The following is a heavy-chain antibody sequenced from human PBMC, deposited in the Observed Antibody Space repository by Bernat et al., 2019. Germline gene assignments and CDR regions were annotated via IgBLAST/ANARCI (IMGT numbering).Heavy chain of an antibody. J-gene: IGHJ6*03. Sequence: QLQLQESGPGLVKPSETLSLTCTVSGGSISSSSYYWGWIRQPPGKGLEWIVSIYYSGSTYYNPSLKSRVTISVDTSKNQFSLKLSSVTAADTAVYYCARLHCSSTSCYVTGYYYYYYMDVWGKGTTVTVSS. D-gene: IGHD2-2*01. V-gene: IGHV4-39*01. CDR3: ARLHCSSTSCYVTGYYYYYYMDV. CDR2: IYYSGST. CDR1: GGSISSSSYY.